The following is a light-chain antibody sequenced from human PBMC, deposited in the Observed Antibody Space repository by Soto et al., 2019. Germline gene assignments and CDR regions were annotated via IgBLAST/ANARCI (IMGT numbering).Light chain of an antibody. Sequence: QYALTQPASVSGSPGQSITISCTGTSSDVGGYNYVSWYQQHPGKAPKLMIYEVSNRPSGVSNRFSGSQSGNTASLIISGLQAEYDADYYFGSSTFGSIGYVFGDGTKLTVL. CDR1: SSDVGGYNY. V-gene: IGLV2-14*01. CDR3: GSSTFGSIGYV. J-gene: IGLJ1*01. CDR2: EVS.